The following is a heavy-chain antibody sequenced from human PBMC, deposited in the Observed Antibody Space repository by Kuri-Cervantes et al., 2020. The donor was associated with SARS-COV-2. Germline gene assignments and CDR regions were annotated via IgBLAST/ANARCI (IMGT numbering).Heavy chain of an antibody. D-gene: IGHD4-17*01. CDR2: ISWNSGSI. CDR1: GFTFDDYA. CDR3: ARDYGP. Sequence: SLKISCAASGFTFDDYAMHWVRQAPGKGLEWVSGISWNSGSIGYADSVKGRFTISRDNAKNSLYLQMNSLRAEDTAVYYCARDYGPWGQGTLITVSS. J-gene: IGHJ5*02. V-gene: IGHV3-9*01.